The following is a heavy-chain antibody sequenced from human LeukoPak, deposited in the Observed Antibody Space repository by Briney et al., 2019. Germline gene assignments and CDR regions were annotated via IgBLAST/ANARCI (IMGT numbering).Heavy chain of an antibody. CDR1: GYTFSSYS. CDR2: ISGGSNYI. CDR3: ARLRRNSDRSGYYYYYDY. V-gene: IGHV3-21*01. Sequence: GGSLRLSCAASGYTFSSYSINWVRQAPGKGLEWVSSISGGSNYIYYADSVRGRFSISRDGARNSLYLQMDSLRGDDTAVYYCARLRRNSDRSGYYYYYDYWGQGTLVTVSS. D-gene: IGHD3-22*01. J-gene: IGHJ4*02.